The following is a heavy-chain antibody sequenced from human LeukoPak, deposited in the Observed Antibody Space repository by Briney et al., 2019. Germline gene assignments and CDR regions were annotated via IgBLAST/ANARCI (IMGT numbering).Heavy chain of an antibody. Sequence: GGSLRLLCAAWGFPFSSCWVRWVRRARGGGVEGVANIKQDGSEKCYVDSVKGRFTISRDNAKNSLSLQMNSLRAEDTAVYYCARVIAARPSDYWGQGSLVPVSS. CDR1: GFPFSSCW. CDR2: IKQDGSEK. J-gene: IGHJ4*02. CDR3: ARVIAARPSDY. V-gene: IGHV3-7*04. D-gene: IGHD6-13*01.